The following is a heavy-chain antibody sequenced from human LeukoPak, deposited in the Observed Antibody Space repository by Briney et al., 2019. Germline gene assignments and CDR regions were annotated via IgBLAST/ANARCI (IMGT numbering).Heavy chain of an antibody. CDR1: GFTFSSYS. J-gene: IGHJ4*02. CDR2: ISSSSSTI. CDR3: ARDSYYGSVDY. V-gene: IGHV3-48*04. Sequence: PGGSLRLSCAASGFTFSSYSMNWVRQAPGKGLEWVSYISSSSSTIYYADSVKGRFTISRDNAKNSLYLQMNSLRAEDTAVYYCARDSYYGSVDYWGQGTLVTVSS. D-gene: IGHD3-10*01.